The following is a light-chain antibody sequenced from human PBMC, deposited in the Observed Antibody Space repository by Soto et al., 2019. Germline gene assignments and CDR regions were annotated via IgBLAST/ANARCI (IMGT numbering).Light chain of an antibody. V-gene: IGKV1-39*01. CDR1: ESIGSY. CDR2: VAS. J-gene: IGKJ2*01. Sequence: DIQMSQSPSSLSASVGDRVIITCRASESIGSYLSWYQQKPGKAPRLLIYVASSLQSGVPSRFSGSGSGTDFTLTISSLQAEDAAVYYCQHFFSPPFPFGQGTKLEIK. CDR3: QHFFSPPFP.